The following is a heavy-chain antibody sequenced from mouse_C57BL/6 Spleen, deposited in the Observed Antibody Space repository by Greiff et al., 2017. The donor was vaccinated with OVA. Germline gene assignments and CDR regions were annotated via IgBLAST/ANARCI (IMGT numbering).Heavy chain of an antibody. V-gene: IGHV1-15*01. Sequence: VQRVESGAELVRPGASVTLSCKASGYTFTDYEMHWVKQTPVHGLEWIGAIDPETGGTAYNQKFKGKAILTADKSSSTAYMELRSLTSEDSAVYYCTTVVATDFDYWGQGTTLTVSS. D-gene: IGHD1-1*01. CDR3: TTVVATDFDY. CDR2: IDPETGGT. J-gene: IGHJ2*01. CDR1: GYTFTDYE.